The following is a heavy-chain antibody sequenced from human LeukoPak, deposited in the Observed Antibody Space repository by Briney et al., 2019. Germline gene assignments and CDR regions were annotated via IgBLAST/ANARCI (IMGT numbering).Heavy chain of an antibody. CDR1: GITFSSYG. J-gene: IGHJ4*02. V-gene: IGHV3-23*01. CDR2: IGSSGAST. CDR3: AKLSGGSYSDY. Sequence: GGSLRLSCAASGITFSSYGMTWVRQAPGKGLEWVSAIGSSGASTYYADSVKGRFTISRGNSKNMLYLQMNSLRVEDTAVFYCAKLSGGSYSDYWGQGTLVTVSS. D-gene: IGHD1-26*01.